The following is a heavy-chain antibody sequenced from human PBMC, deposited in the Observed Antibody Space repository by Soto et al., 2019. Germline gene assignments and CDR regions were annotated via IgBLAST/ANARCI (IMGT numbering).Heavy chain of an antibody. D-gene: IGHD6-13*01. CDR1: GFTFSGYA. Sequence: GGSLRLSCAASGFTFSGYAMSWVRQAPGKGLEWVSAISGSGGSTYYADSVKGRFTISRDNSKNTLYLQMNSLRAEDTAVYYCATWYSSSWYKRSRGMDVWGQGTTVTVSS. CDR2: ISGSGGST. CDR3: ATWYSSSWYKRSRGMDV. V-gene: IGHV3-23*01. J-gene: IGHJ6*02.